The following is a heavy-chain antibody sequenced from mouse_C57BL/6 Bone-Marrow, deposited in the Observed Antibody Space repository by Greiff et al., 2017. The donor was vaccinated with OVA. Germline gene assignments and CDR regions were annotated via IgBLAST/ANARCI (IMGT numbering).Heavy chain of an antibody. V-gene: IGHV5-4*01. J-gene: IGHJ2*01. CDR2: ISDGGSYT. Sequence: EVHLVESGGGLVKPVGSLKLSCAASGFTFSSYAMSWVRQTPEKRLEWVATISDGGSYTYYPDNVKGRFTISRDNAKNNLYLQMSHMKSEDTAMYYCARDNDGYYVGYFDYWGQGTTLTVSS. CDR1: GFTFSSYA. D-gene: IGHD2-3*01. CDR3: ARDNDGYYVGYFDY.